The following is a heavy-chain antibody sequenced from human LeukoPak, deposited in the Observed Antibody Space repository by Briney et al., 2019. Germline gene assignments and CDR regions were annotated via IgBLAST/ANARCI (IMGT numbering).Heavy chain of an antibody. J-gene: IGHJ3*02. Sequence: SETLSLTCTVSGGSISSGSYYWSWIRQPAGKGPEWIGRIYTSGSTNYNPSLKSRVTISVDTSKNQFSLKLSSVTAADTAVYYCARWVVVAATPAFDIWGQGTMVTVSS. D-gene: IGHD2-15*01. CDR2: IYTSGST. CDR1: GGSISSGSYY. V-gene: IGHV4-61*02. CDR3: ARWVVVAATPAFDI.